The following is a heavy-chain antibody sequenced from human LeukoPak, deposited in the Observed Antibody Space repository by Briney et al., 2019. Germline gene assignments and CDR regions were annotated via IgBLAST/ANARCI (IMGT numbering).Heavy chain of an antibody. V-gene: IGHV3-7*03. Sequence: PGGSLRLSSAASGFTFSIYWMSWVRQAPGKGLEWVANIKQDGSEKYYLDSVKGRFTISRDNAKNSLYLQMNRLRAEDTAVYYCARDYYGSGSYYNRGFDYWGQGTLVTVSS. D-gene: IGHD3-10*01. CDR3: ARDYYGSGSYYNRGFDY. J-gene: IGHJ4*02. CDR2: IKQDGSEK. CDR1: GFTFSIYW.